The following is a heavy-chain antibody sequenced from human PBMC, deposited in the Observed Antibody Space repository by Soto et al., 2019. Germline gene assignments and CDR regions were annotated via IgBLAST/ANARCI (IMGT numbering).Heavy chain of an antibody. D-gene: IGHD2-15*01. V-gene: IGHV5-51*01. CDR2: IYPGDSDT. J-gene: IGHJ4*02. Sequence: PGESLKISCKGSGYSFTSYWIGWVRQMPGKGLEWMGIIYPGDSDTRYSPSFQGRVTISADKSISTAYLQWSSLKASDTAMYYCARLGVAATYPRYYFDYWGQGTLVTVSS. CDR3: ARLGVAATYPRYYFDY. CDR1: GYSFTSYW.